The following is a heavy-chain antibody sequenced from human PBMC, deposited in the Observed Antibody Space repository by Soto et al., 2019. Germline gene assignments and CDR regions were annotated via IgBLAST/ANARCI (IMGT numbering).Heavy chain of an antibody. D-gene: IGHD3-16*02. V-gene: IGHV1-18*01. CDR2: ISAYNGNT. CDR3: ARVVYDYIWGSYRTDYYYYMDV. J-gene: IGHJ6*03. CDR1: GYTFTSYG. Sequence: ASVKVSCKASGYTFTSYGISWVRQAPGQGLEWMGWISAYNGNTNYAQKLQGRVTMTTDTSTSTAYMELRSLRSDDTAVYYCARVVYDYIWGSYRTDYYYYMDVWGKGTTVTVSS.